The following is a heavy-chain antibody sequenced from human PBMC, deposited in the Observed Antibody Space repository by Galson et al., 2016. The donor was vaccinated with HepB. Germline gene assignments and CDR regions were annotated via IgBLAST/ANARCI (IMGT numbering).Heavy chain of an antibody. J-gene: IGHJ4*02. CDR3: ARSTSGGIKDRYCDS. CDR1: GYDFPSYW. V-gene: IGHV5-51*01. D-gene: IGHD6-25*01. Sequence: QSGAEVKKPGESLKISCQGFGYDFPSYWLGWVRQMPGKGLEWMGIIDPRDSDTKYNPSFQGQVTMSADKSINTAYLQWSSLKASDTAFYYCARSTSGGIKDRYCDSGGQGTLVTVSS. CDR2: IDPRDSDT.